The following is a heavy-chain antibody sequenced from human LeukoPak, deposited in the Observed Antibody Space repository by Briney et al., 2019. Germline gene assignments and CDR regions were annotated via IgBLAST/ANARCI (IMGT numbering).Heavy chain of an antibody. D-gene: IGHD3-22*01. Sequence: PGGSLRLSCAASGFTFSGSAMHWVRQASGKGLEWVGRIRSKANSYATAYAASVKGRFTISRDDSKNTAYLQMNSPKTEDTAVYYCTRRLNYYDSSGSDYWGQGTLVTVSS. CDR2: IRSKANSYAT. CDR1: GFTFSGSA. CDR3: TRRLNYYDSSGSDY. J-gene: IGHJ4*02. V-gene: IGHV3-73*01.